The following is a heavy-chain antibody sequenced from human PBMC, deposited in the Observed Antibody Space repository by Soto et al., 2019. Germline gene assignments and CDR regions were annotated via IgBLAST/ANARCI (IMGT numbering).Heavy chain of an antibody. CDR3: ARDPAP. CDR2: IYNSGTT. J-gene: IGHJ5*02. CDR1: GGPLTRGGYY. Sequence: SETLSLTCPFSGGPLTRGGYYWSWIRQHPGKGLEWIGYIYNSGTTYYNPSLKSRVTISVDTSKNQFSLKLTSVTAADTAVYYCARDPAPWGQGTLVTVSS. V-gene: IGHV4-31*03.